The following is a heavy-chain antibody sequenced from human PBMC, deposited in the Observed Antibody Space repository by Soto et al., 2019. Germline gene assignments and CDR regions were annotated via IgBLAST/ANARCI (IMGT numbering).Heavy chain of an antibody. CDR1: GFTFSSYG. CDR2: ISYDGSNK. Sequence: GGSLRLSCAASGFTFSSYGMHWVHQAPGKGLEWVAVISYDGSNKYYADSVKGRFTISRDNSKNTLYLQMNSLRAEDTAVYYCAKEGVGYYDSSGYYGSAGFDYWGQGTLVTVSS. CDR3: AKEGVGYYDSSGYYGSAGFDY. D-gene: IGHD3-22*01. J-gene: IGHJ4*02. V-gene: IGHV3-30*18.